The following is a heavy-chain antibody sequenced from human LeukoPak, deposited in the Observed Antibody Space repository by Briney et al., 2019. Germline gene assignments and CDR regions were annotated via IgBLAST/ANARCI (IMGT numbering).Heavy chain of an antibody. Sequence: SETLSLTCTRXDXSISSYYWTWXXQPPGXGLEWIGYIYSSGKTNYNXSLKSRVTMSVDTSKNQFSLKLSSVTAADTAVYYCXXGSPVASTWYYLDYWGQGTLVTVSS. CDR1: DXSISSYY. D-gene: IGHD6-13*01. CDR3: XXGSPVASTWYYLDY. V-gene: IGHV4-59*12. CDR2: IYSSGKT. J-gene: IGHJ4*02.